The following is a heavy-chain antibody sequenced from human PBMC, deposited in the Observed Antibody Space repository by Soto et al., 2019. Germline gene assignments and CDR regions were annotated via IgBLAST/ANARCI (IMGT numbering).Heavy chain of an antibody. V-gene: IGHV4-39*01. CDR1: GGSISSSSYY. D-gene: IGHD6-19*01. Sequence: QLQLQESGPGLVKPSETLSLTCTVSGGSISSSSYYWGWIRQPPGKGVEWIGSIYYSGSTYYNPSLKSRVTISVDTSKNQFSLKLSSVTAADTAVYYCARRGNPYSSGFRGFDYWGQGTLVTVSS. CDR3: ARRGNPYSSGFRGFDY. CDR2: IYYSGST. J-gene: IGHJ4*02.